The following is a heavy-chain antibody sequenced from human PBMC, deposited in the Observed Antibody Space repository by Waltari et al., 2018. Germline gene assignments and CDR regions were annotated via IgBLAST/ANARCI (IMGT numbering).Heavy chain of an antibody. CDR3: AKLGIVVVPAAPRAFDI. CDR1: GFTFDDYA. D-gene: IGHD2-2*01. J-gene: IGHJ3*02. V-gene: IGHV3-9*01. CDR2: ISWNSGSI. Sequence: EVQLAESGGGLVQPGRSLRLSCAASGFTFDDYAMHWVRQAPGKGLEWVSGISWNSGSIGYADSVKGRFTISRDNAKNSLYLQMNSLRAEDTALYYCAKLGIVVVPAAPRAFDIWGQGTMVTVSS.